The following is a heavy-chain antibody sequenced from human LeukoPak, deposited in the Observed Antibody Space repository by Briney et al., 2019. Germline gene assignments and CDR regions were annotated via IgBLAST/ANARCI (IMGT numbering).Heavy chain of an antibody. Sequence: ASVKVSCKASGYTFTSYYMHWARQAPGQGLEWMGIINPSGGSTSYAQKFQGRVTMTRNTSISTAYMELSSLRSEDTAVYYCARAGGYCGRISCPYYFDYWGQGSLVAVSS. CDR3: ARAGGYCGRISCPYYFDY. CDR2: INPSGGST. V-gene: IGHV1-46*01. D-gene: IGHD2-15*01. J-gene: IGHJ4*02. CDR1: GYTFTSYY.